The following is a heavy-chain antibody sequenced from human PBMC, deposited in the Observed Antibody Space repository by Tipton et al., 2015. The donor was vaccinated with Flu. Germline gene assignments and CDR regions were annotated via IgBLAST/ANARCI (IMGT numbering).Heavy chain of an antibody. Sequence: TLSLTCTVSGGSISRGSYYYNWIRQPAGEGLEWIGRIYTNANTNYKASLKSRVTISIDRSKNQFSLRLSSVTAADTAVYYCARSTTVVTQRGYFQHWGQGSLVTVSS. J-gene: IGHJ1*01. CDR2: IYTNANT. CDR1: GGSISRGSYY. V-gene: IGHV4-61*02. D-gene: IGHD4-23*01. CDR3: ARSTTVVTQRGYFQH.